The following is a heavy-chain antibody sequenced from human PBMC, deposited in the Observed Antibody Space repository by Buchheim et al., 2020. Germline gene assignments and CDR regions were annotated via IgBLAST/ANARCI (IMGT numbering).Heavy chain of an antibody. CDR1: GFKFDDYG. CDR2: INWNGDRI. Sequence: EMQLVESGGGVVRPGGSLTLSCEASGFKFDDYGVSWVRQVPGKGLEWVASINWNGDRIVYADSVGGRLTISRENAKNSWHLQMDSLTVEDTALYYCAREGSYWCFDHWGQG. CDR3: AREGSYWCFDH. J-gene: IGHJ4*02. D-gene: IGHD2-8*02. V-gene: IGHV3-20*04.